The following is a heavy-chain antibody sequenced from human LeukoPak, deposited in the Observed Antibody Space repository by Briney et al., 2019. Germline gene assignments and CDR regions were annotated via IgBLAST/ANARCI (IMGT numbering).Heavy chain of an antibody. CDR1: GYPFTNYG. Sequence: GASVKVSCKASGYPFTNYGVIWVRQAPGQGLEWMGRINPNSGGTNYEQKFQGRVTMTRDTSISTAYMELSRLRSDDTAVYYCAISTGYYNAFDSWGQGTLVTVSS. V-gene: IGHV1-2*06. CDR2: INPNSGGT. J-gene: IGHJ4*02. D-gene: IGHD3-9*01. CDR3: AISTGYYNAFDS.